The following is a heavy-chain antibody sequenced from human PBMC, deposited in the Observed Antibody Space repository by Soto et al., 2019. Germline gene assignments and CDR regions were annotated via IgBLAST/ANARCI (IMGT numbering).Heavy chain of an antibody. D-gene: IGHD3-16*02. V-gene: IGHV1-18*04. Sequence: QVQLVQSGAEVKKPGASVKVSCKASGYTFTSYGISWVRQAPGQGLEWMGWISAYNGNTNYAQKLQGRVTMTTDTSTSTAYMELRSLRSDDTAVYYCARDVREYDYVWGSYRYPHTDFDYWGQGTLVTVSS. CDR3: ARDVREYDYVWGSYRYPHTDFDY. CDR2: ISAYNGNT. CDR1: GYTFTSYG. J-gene: IGHJ4*02.